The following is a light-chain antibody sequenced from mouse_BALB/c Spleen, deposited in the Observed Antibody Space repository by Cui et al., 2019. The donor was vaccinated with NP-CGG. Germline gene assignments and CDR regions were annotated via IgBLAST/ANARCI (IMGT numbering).Light chain of an antibody. J-gene: IGLJ1*01. CDR2: GTN. V-gene: IGLV1*01. CDR3: ALWYTNHWV. CDR1: TGAVTTRNY. Sequence: HAVVTQASAPTTSPGETVTFTCRSTTGAVTTRNYANWVQEKPDHLFTGLIGGTNNRAPGVPARFSGSLIGDKAALTITGAQTEDEAIYFCALWYTNHWVFGGGTKLTVL.